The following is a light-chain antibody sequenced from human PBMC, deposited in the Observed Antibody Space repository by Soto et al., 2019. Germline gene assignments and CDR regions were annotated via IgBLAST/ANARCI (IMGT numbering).Light chain of an antibody. CDR3: QQRSNWPPIT. CDR1: QSVSNY. CDR2: DAS. V-gene: IGKV3-11*01. Sequence: EIVLTQSQPTLSLSPGERATLSCRASQSVSNYLAWYQQKPGQAPRLLIYDASNRATGIPARFSGSESGTDFTITISSLEPEDFAVYYCQQRSNWPPITFGQGTRLEIK. J-gene: IGKJ5*01.